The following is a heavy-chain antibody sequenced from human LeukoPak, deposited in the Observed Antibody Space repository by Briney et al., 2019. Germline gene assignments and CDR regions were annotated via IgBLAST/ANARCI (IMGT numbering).Heavy chain of an antibody. D-gene: IGHD3-10*01. CDR2: INHSGNT. CDR3: ARQYLTYYYGSGTFDP. J-gene: IGHJ5*02. Sequence: SETLSLTCAVYGGSFSGYSWSWIRQPPGKGLEWIGEINHSGNTNYNPSLKSRVTISVDTSKNQFSLKLSSVTAADTAVYYCARQYLTYYYGSGTFDPWGQGTLVTVSS. CDR1: GGSFSGYS. V-gene: IGHV4-34*01.